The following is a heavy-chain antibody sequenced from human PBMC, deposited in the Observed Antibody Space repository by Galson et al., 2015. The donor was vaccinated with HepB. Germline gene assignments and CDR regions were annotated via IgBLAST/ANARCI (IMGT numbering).Heavy chain of an antibody. CDR1: GYTFTSYG. V-gene: IGHV1-18*01. D-gene: IGHD2-15*01. Sequence: SVKVSCKASGYTFTSYGISWVRQAPGQGLEWMGWISAYNGNTAYARQLQGRVTMTTDTSTSTAHMELKRLRSDDTAVYYCARGALVVVVDATQNNWFDPWGQGTLVTVSS. J-gene: IGHJ5*02. CDR2: ISAYNGNT. CDR3: ARGALVVVVDATQNNWFDP.